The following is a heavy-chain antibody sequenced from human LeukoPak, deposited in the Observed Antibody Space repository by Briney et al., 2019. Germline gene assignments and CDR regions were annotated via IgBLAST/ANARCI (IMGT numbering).Heavy chain of an antibody. V-gene: IGHV1-8*01. CDR3: ARVVCSSTSCYLSWFDP. Sequence: ASAKVSCKASGYTFTSYDINWVRQATGQGLEWMGWMNPNSGNTGYAQKFQGRVTMTRNTSISTAYMELSSLRSEDTAVYYCARVVCSSTSCYLSWFDPWGQGTLVTVSS. D-gene: IGHD2-2*01. CDR2: MNPNSGNT. J-gene: IGHJ5*02. CDR1: GYTFTSYD.